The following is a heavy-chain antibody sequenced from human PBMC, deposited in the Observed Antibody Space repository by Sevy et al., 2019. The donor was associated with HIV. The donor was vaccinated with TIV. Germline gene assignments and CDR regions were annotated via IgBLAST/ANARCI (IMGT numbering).Heavy chain of an antibody. CDR3: AKGYGSGSPPDS. D-gene: IGHD3-10*01. V-gene: IGHV3-23*01. Sequence: GGSLRLSCAASGFIFNSYAMSWVRQAPGKGLEWVSGISGSGSSTYYADSVKGRSSISRDNSRNTVYLEINSLRAEDTAIYFCAKGYGSGSPPDSWGQGTLVTVSS. J-gene: IGHJ4*02. CDR1: GFIFNSYA. CDR2: ISGSGSST.